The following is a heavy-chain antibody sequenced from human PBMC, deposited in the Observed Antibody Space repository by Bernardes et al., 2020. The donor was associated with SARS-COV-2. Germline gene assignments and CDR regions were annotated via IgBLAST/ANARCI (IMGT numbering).Heavy chain of an antibody. V-gene: IGHV3-30-3*01. CDR1: GFTFSSYA. Sequence: GGSLRLSCAASGFTFSSYAMHWVRQAPGKGLEWVAVISYDGSNKYYADSVKGRFTISRDNSKNTLYLQMNSLRAEDTAVYYCAREGIAVAGTLLDYWGQGTLVTVSS. J-gene: IGHJ4*02. D-gene: IGHD6-19*01. CDR2: ISYDGSNK. CDR3: AREGIAVAGTLLDY.